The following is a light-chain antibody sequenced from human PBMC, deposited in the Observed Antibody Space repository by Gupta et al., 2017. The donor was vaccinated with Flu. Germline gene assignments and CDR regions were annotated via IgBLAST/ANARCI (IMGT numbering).Light chain of an antibody. J-gene: IGKJ4*02. CDR2: AAS. V-gene: IGKV1-39*01. CDR3: QQGYYTPQT. CDR1: QSVSNI. Sequence: GDRVTITCRASQSVSNILHWYQQKPGKAPKLLIYAASTLQGGVPSRFSGSGSGTDFTLTINSLQPQDFATYYCQQGYYTPQTFGRGTTVEIK.